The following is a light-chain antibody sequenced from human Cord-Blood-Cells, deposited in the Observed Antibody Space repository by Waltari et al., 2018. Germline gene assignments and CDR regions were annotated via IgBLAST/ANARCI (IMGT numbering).Light chain of an antibody. CDR2: DAS. CDR3: QQYDNLPRT. V-gene: IGKV1-33*01. J-gene: IGKJ1*01. CDR1: QDISNY. Sequence: DIQRTQSPSSLSASVGDRVTIICQASQDISNYLNWYQQKPGKAPKLLIYDASNLETGVPSRFSGSGSGTDFTFTISSLQPEDIATYYCQQYDNLPRTFGQGTKVEIK.